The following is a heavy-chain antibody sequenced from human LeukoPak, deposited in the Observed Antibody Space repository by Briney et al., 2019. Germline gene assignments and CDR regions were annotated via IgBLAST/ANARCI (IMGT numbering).Heavy chain of an antibody. D-gene: IGHD1-7*01. Sequence: GGSLRLSCAASGFTFDDYTMHWVRQAPGKGLEWVSLISWDGGSTYYADSVKGRFTISRDNSKNTLYLQMNSLRAEDTAVYYCAKNAEREKHFTPKRYKWNSYFDYWGQGTLVTVSS. CDR1: GFTFDDYT. V-gene: IGHV3-43*01. J-gene: IGHJ4*02. CDR3: AKNAEREKHFTPKRYKWNSYFDY. CDR2: ISWDGGST.